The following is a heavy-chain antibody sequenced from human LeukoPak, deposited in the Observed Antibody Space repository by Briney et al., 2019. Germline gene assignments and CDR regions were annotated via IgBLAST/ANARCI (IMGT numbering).Heavy chain of an antibody. CDR3: AKGLGSLVAGGMDV. CDR2: ISSSSRTI. V-gene: IGHV3-48*01. Sequence: GGSLRLSCAASGFNFSRYSMNWVRQAPGKGLEWVSYISSSSRTIYYAESVKGRFTISRDNSKNTLYLQMNSLRAEDTAVYYCAKGLGSLVAGGMDVWGKGTTVTVSS. D-gene: IGHD3-10*01. J-gene: IGHJ6*03. CDR1: GFNFSRYS.